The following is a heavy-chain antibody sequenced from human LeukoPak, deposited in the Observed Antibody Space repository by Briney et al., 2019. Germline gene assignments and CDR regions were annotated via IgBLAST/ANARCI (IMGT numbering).Heavy chain of an antibody. CDR2: INHSGST. V-gene: IGHV4-34*01. CDR1: GGSFSGYY. Sequence: SETLSLTCAVYGGSFSGYYWSWIRQPPGKGLEWIGEINHSGSTNYNPSLKSRVTISVDTSKNQFSLKLSSVTAADTAVYYCARRLAYYYGSGSYSNFDCWGQGTLVTVSS. J-gene: IGHJ4*02. D-gene: IGHD3-10*01. CDR3: ARRLAYYYGSGSYSNFDC.